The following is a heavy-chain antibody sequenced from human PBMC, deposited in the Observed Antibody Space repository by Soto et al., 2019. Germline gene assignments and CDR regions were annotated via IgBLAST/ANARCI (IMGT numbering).Heavy chain of an antibody. CDR3: ARTITGYFWAGAY. CDR1: GFTFNMYA. D-gene: IGHD1-1*01. Sequence: GGSLRLSCAASGFTFNMYAISWVRQAPGKGLEWVSGIGGSGANTYYADFVKGRFTISRDNSKNTLYLQMDSLRAEDTAIYYCARTITGYFWAGAYWGQGTLVPSPQ. CDR2: IGGSGANT. V-gene: IGHV3-23*01. J-gene: IGHJ4*02.